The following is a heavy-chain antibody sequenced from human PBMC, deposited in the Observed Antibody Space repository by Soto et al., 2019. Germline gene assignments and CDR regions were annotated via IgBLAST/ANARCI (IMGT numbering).Heavy chain of an antibody. D-gene: IGHD2-2*01. CDR1: GYTFTSYD. Sequence: QVQLVQSGAEVKKPGASVKVSCKASGYTFTSYDINWVRQATGQGVEWMGWRNPDSGNTGYAQKFQGRVTMTRNTSISTAYMELSSLRSEDTAVYYCTRGGIVVVPAATKARYYYGMDVWGQGTTVTVSS. V-gene: IGHV1-8*01. CDR3: TRGGIVVVPAATKARYYYGMDV. J-gene: IGHJ6*02. CDR2: RNPDSGNT.